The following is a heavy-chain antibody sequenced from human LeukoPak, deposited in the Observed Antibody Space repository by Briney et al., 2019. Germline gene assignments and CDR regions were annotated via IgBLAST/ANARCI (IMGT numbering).Heavy chain of an antibody. CDR2: ISSSGSTI. Sequence: KPGGSLRLSCAASGFTFSDYYMSWIRQAPGKGLEWVSYISSSGSTIYYADSVKGRFTISRDNSKNTLYLQMNSLRAEDTAVYYCAKGYLELTSPQDYWGQGTLVTVSS. V-gene: IGHV3-11*01. CDR3: AKGYLELTSPQDY. CDR1: GFTFSDYY. J-gene: IGHJ4*02. D-gene: IGHD1-7*01.